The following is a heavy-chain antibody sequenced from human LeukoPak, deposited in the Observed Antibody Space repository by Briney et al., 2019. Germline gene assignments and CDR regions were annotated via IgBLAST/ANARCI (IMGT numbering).Heavy chain of an antibody. CDR2: ISYDGSNK. Sequence: GGSLRLSCAASGFTFSSYGMHWVRQAPGKGLEWVAVISYDGSNKYYADSVKGRFTISRDNSKNTLYLQMNSLRAEDTAVYYCGTGGGTNDYWGQGILVTVSS. D-gene: IGHD1-1*01. CDR1: GFTFSSYG. V-gene: IGHV3-30*03. J-gene: IGHJ4*02. CDR3: GTGGGTNDY.